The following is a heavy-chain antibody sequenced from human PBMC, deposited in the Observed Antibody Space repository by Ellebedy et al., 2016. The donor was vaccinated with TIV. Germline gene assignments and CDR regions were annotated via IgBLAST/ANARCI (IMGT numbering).Heavy chain of an antibody. CDR1: GYSFTSYW. J-gene: IGHJ4*02. Sequence: GESLKISCKGSGYSFTSYWIGWVRQMPGKGLEWMGIIYPGDSNSRYSPSFQGQVTIPADKSISTAYLQWSSLKASDTAMYYCARHYGDLAGYFDYWGQGTLVTVSS. CDR3: ARHYGDLAGYFDY. V-gene: IGHV5-51*01. CDR2: IYPGDSNS. D-gene: IGHD4-17*01.